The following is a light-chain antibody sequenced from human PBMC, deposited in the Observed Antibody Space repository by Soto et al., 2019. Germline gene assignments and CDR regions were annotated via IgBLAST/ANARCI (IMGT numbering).Light chain of an antibody. CDR3: QQSYMDPIT. V-gene: IGKV1-39*01. CDR2: DAS. CDR1: QSISTY. J-gene: IGKJ5*01. Sequence: DIQMTQSPSSLSASVRNRVTITCRASQSISTYLNWYQKKKGKAPNLXIYDASRLQSGVPSRFSGSGGGTDFTLSISSVQTEDFATYFCQQSYMDPITFGQGTRLEIK.